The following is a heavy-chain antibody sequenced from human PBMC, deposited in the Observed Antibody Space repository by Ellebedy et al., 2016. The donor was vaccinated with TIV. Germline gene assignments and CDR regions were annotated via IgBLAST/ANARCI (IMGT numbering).Heavy chain of an antibody. V-gene: IGHV1-69*13. Sequence: SVKVSCXASGGTFSSYAISWVRQAPGQGLEWMGGIIPIFGTANYAQKFQGRVTITADESTSTAYMELSSLRSENTAVYYCARGYSSTFDYWGQGTLVTVSS. CDR3: ARGYSSTFDY. CDR2: IIPIFGTA. D-gene: IGHD6-19*01. CDR1: GGTFSSYA. J-gene: IGHJ4*02.